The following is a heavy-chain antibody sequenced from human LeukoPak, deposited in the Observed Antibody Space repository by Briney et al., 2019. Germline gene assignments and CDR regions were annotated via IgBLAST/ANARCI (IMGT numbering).Heavy chain of an antibody. CDR1: GYTFTGYY. CDR2: INLNSGAT. Sequence: GASVKVSCKTSGYTFTGYYMHWVRQAPGQGLEWMGWINLNSGATNYAQKFQGRVTMTRDTSINTAYMEVRSLRSDDTAAYFCARQMAVAVTATFDYWGQGTLVTVSS. D-gene: IGHD6-19*01. V-gene: IGHV1-2*02. J-gene: IGHJ4*02. CDR3: ARQMAVAVTATFDY.